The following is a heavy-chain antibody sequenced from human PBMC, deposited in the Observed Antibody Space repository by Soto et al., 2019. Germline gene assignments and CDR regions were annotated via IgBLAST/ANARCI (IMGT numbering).Heavy chain of an antibody. CDR2: MNPNSGNT. Sequence: QVQLVQSGAEVKKPGASVKVSCKASGYTFTSYDINWVRQATGQGLEWMGWMNPNSGNTGYAQKFQGRVTMTRTTSISTAYMELSSLRSEDTAVYYCARARNDYGDYYYYYMAVWGKGTTVTVSS. V-gene: IGHV1-8*01. J-gene: IGHJ6*03. CDR1: GYTFTSYD. CDR3: ARARNDYGDYYYYYMAV. D-gene: IGHD4-17*01.